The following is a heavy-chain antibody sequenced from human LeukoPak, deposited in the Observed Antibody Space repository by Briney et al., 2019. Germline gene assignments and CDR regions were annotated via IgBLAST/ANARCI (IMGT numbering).Heavy chain of an antibody. V-gene: IGHV3-48*03. J-gene: IGHJ5*02. Sequence: GGSLRLSCAASGFSFSRYEMNWVRQAPGKGLEWVSYISSSGSSIYNADSVKGRFTISRDNAKNSLYLQTNSLRAEDTAVYYCARGYYYGSGTLGPFDPWGQGTLVTVSS. CDR3: ARGYYYGSGTLGPFDP. CDR1: GFSFSRYE. CDR2: ISSSGSSI. D-gene: IGHD3-10*01.